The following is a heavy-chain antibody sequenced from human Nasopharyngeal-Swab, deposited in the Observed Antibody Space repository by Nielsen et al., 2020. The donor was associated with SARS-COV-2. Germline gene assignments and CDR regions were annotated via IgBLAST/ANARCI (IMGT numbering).Heavy chain of an antibody. Sequence: GGSLRLSCEASGFTFNNYGMHWVRQAPGKGLEWVAVISYDGSNKYYADSVKGRFTISRDNSKNTLYLQMNSLRAEDTAVYYCAKDSSGSYYGSFDYWGQGTLVTVSS. CDR2: ISYDGSNK. D-gene: IGHD1-26*01. CDR3: AKDSSGSYYGSFDY. V-gene: IGHV3-30*18. J-gene: IGHJ4*02. CDR1: GFTFNNYG.